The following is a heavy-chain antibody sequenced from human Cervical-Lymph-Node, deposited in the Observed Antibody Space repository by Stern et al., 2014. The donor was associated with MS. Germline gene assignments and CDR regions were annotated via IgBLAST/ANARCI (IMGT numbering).Heavy chain of an antibody. Sequence: QVQLVQSGGEVKKPGASVKVSCKASGYIFSSYGISWVRQAPGQGLEWMGWIRAYRGNTNYAQKLQGRVTMTTDTSTSTVYMELRSLRSDDTAVYYCARDSLNYCTSTSCYYAMDVWGKGTTGTISP. V-gene: IGHV1-18*01. CDR2: IRAYRGNT. J-gene: IGHJ6*04. CDR1: GYIFSSYG. D-gene: IGHD2-2*01. CDR3: ARDSLNYCTSTSCYYAMDV.